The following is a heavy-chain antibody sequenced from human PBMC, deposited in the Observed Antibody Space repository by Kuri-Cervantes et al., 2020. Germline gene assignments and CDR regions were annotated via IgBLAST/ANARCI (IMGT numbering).Heavy chain of an antibody. CDR3: TRAPYFDRNSFDFDY. V-gene: IGHV3-48*03. CDR1: GFTFSSYG. D-gene: IGHD3-22*01. J-gene: IGHJ4*02. Sequence: GESLKISCAASGFTFSSYGMNWVRQAPGKGLEWVSYISSSGSTIYYADSVKGRFTISRDRSKNTLYLQMNNLRAEDTAMYYCTRAPYFDRNSFDFDYWAREPWSPSPQ. CDR2: ISSSGSTI.